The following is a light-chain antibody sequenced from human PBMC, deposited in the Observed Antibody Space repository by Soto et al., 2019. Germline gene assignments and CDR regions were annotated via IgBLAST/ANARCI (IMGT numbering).Light chain of an antibody. Sequence: DIQMTQSPSSLSASVGDRVTITCQASQDISFFLNWYQQKPGKAPKLLIYDASILQAGVPSRFSGGGSGTEFTLTISSLQPEDFATYYCLQHKSYPRTFGQGTKVEIK. CDR1: QDISFF. CDR2: DAS. V-gene: IGKV1-33*01. J-gene: IGKJ1*01. CDR3: LQHKSYPRT.